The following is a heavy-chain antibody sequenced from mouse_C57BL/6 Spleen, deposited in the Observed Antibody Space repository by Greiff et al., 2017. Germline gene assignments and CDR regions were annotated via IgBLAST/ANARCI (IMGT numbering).Heavy chain of an antibody. V-gene: IGHV1-64*01. CDR3: ATAYGNYVGYFDY. CDR1: GYTFTSYW. Sequence: QVQLQQPGAELVKPGASVKLSCKASGYTFTSYWMHWVKQRPGQGLEWIGMIHPNSGSTNYNEKFKSKATLTVDKSSSTAYMQLSSLTSEDFAVYYSATAYGNYVGYFDYWGQGTTLTVSS. D-gene: IGHD2-1*01. CDR2: IHPNSGST. J-gene: IGHJ2*01.